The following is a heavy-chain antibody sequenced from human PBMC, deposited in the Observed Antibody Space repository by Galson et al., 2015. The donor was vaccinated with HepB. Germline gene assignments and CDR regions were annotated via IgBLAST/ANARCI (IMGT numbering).Heavy chain of an antibody. CDR2: INNNGDST. J-gene: IGHJ4*02. Sequence: SLRLSCAASGFIFSSYAMYWVRQVPGKGLEYVSGINNNGDSTYYADSVKGRFTISRDNSKNTLDLQMSSLRAEDTAVYYCVKDQTTYYYDSSGRFDSWGQGTLVTVSS. CDR3: VKDQTTYYYDSSGRFDS. D-gene: IGHD3-22*01. CDR1: GFIFSSYA. V-gene: IGHV3-64D*06.